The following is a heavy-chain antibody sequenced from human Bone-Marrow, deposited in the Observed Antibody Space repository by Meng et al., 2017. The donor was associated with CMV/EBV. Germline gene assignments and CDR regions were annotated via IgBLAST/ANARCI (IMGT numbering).Heavy chain of an antibody. CDR3: ARDYYGSGTRFDP. Sequence: CAVSGGSISSSHWWSWLRQPPGKGLEWIGEIWHSGSTNYNPSLKSRVTISVDKSKNEFSLRLSSVTAADTAVYYCARDYYGSGTRFDPWGQGTLVTVSS. CDR1: GGSISSSHW. J-gene: IGHJ5*02. V-gene: IGHV4-4*02. CDR2: IWHSGST. D-gene: IGHD3-10*01.